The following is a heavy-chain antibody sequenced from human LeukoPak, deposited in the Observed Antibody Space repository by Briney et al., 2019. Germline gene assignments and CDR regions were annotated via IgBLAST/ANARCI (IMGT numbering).Heavy chain of an antibody. D-gene: IGHD3-22*01. J-gene: IGHJ4*02. CDR1: GGSISSSNW. CDR2: IYHSGST. Sequence: KASETLSLTCAASGGSISSSNWWSWVRQPPGKGLEWIGEIYHSGSTNYNPSLKSRVTISVDKSKNQFSLKLSSVTAADTAVYYCARVGYYYDSSGYYLFDYWGQGTLVTVSS. V-gene: IGHV4-4*02. CDR3: ARVGYYYDSSGYYLFDY.